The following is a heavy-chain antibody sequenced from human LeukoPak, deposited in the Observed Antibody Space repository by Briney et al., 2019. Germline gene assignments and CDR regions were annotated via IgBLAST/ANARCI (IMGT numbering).Heavy chain of an antibody. J-gene: IGHJ4*02. V-gene: IGHV3-23*01. D-gene: IGHD3-22*01. CDR1: GFSLSGYA. CDR3: AKDISGYYRPFDY. CDR2: ISGSGSHT. Sequence: GGSLRLSCAASGFSLSGYAMSWVRQAPGKGLEWVSSISGSGSHTYHADSVKGRFTISRDNSKNTLYLQMNSLRAEATAVYYCAKDISGYYRPFDYWGQGTLVTVSS.